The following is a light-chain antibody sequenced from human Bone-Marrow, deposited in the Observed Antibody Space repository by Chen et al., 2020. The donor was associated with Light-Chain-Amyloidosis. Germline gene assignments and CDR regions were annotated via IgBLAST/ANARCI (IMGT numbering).Light chain of an antibody. CDR3: PSYQGSSQGV. Sequence: NFMQTQPHSVSESPGKTVIISCTRSSGSIATNYVQWYPQRPGSSPTTVTYEDDQRPSGVPDRFSGSIDGSSNSASLTISGLKTEDEADYSCPSYQGSSQGVFGGGTKLTVL. V-gene: IGLV6-57*01. CDR1: SGSIATNY. J-gene: IGLJ3*02. CDR2: EDD.